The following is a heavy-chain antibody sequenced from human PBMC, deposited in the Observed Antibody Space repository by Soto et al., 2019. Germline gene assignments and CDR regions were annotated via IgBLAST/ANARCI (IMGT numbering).Heavy chain of an antibody. J-gene: IGHJ4*02. Sequence: QLPLQESGPGLVKPSETLSLTCTVSGGSISSSSYYWGWIRQPPGKGLEWIGSIYYSGSTYYNPSLKSRVTISVDTSKNQFSLKLSSVTAADTAVYYCARIYYDSVFDYWGQGTLVTVSS. D-gene: IGHD3-22*01. CDR2: IYYSGST. V-gene: IGHV4-39*01. CDR1: GGSISSSSYY. CDR3: ARIYYDSVFDY.